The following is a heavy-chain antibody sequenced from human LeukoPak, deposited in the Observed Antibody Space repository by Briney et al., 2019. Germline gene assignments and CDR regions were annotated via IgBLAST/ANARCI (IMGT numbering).Heavy chain of an antibody. Sequence: GGSLRLSCTTSGFTFGDYAVSWFRQAPGKGLEWVSFIRSKAFGGRTEYAASVEGRFTISRDDSKSIAYLQMNSLNTEDTAVYYCSRGVPDSSGYYSFDYWGQGTLSPSPQ. CDR2: IRSKAFGGRT. D-gene: IGHD3-22*01. CDR1: GFTFGDYA. J-gene: IGHJ4*02. V-gene: IGHV3-49*03. CDR3: SRGVPDSSGYYSFDY.